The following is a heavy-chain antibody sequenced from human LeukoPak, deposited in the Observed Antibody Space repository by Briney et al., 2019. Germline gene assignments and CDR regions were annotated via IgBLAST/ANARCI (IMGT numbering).Heavy chain of an antibody. J-gene: IGHJ6*02. Sequence: GGSPRLSCAASGFTFSSYAMHWVRQAPGKGLEYVSAISSNGGSTYYANSVKGRFTISRDNSKNTLYLQMGSLRAEDMAVYYCARGKIDSYGGNLPHYYGMDVWGQGTTVTVSS. V-gene: IGHV3-64*01. D-gene: IGHD4-23*01. CDR2: ISSNGGST. CDR1: GFTFSSYA. CDR3: ARGKIDSYGGNLPHYYGMDV.